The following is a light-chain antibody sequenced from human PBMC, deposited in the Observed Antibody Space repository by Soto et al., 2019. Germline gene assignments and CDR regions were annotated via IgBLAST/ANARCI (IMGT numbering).Light chain of an antibody. Sequence: QSVLTQPASVSGSPGQSITISCTGTSSDFGNYNLVSWYQQHPGKVPKLILFEVNKRPSGVSGRFSGSKSGNTASLTISGLQAEDEADYYCCSFTSSSIYVFGTGTKVTVL. CDR2: EVN. J-gene: IGLJ1*01. CDR3: CSFTSSSIYV. V-gene: IGLV2-23*02. CDR1: SSDFGNYNL.